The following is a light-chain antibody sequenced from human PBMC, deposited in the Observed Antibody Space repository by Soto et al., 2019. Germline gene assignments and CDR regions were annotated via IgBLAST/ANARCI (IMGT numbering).Light chain of an antibody. Sequence: QLVLTQPPSASGTPGQRVTISCSGSSSNIRSNTVNWYQQLPGTAPKLLIYSNNHRPSGVPDRFSGSKSGTSASLAISGLQSEDEADYYCAAWDDSLNGPVFGGGTKVTVL. V-gene: IGLV1-44*01. J-gene: IGLJ2*01. CDR1: SSNIRSNT. CDR3: AAWDDSLNGPV. CDR2: SNN.